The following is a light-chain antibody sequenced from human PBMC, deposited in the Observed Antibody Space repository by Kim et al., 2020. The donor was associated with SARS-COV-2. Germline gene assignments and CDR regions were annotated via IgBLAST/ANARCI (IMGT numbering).Light chain of an antibody. Sequence: DIQMTQSPSSLSASVGDRVTITCRASQSISGYLNWYQQKPGKAPKLLIYAASSLQSGVPSRFSGSGSGTDFTLTISSLQPEDFATYYCQQSYSTLLTFGGGTKVDIK. J-gene: IGKJ4*01. CDR1: QSISGY. CDR2: AAS. V-gene: IGKV1-39*01. CDR3: QQSYSTLLT.